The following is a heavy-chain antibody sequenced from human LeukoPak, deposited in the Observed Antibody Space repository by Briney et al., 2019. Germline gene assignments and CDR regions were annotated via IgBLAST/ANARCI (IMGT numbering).Heavy chain of an antibody. CDR3: ARISGYEYFQR. CDR1: GGSISSSSYY. CDR2: IYYSGST. D-gene: IGHD3-22*01. J-gene: IGHJ1*01. V-gene: IGHV4-39*01. Sequence: SETLSLTCTVSGGSISSSSYYWGWIRQPPGKGLEWIGSIYYSGSTYYNPSLKSRVTISVDTSKNQFSLKLSSVTAADTAVYYCARISGYEYFQRWGQGTLVTVSS.